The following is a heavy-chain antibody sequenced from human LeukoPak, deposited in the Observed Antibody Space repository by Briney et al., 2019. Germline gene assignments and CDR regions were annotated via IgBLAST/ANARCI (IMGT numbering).Heavy chain of an antibody. J-gene: IGHJ4*02. CDR1: GFTFSSYW. CDR3: ARGGELLRPADY. CDR2: IKPDGSDQ. V-gene: IGHV3-7*01. D-gene: IGHD1-26*01. Sequence: GGSLRLSCAASGFTFSSYWMSWVRQAPGKGLEWVANIKPDGSDQYYVDSVKGRFTISRDNAKNSLYLQMNSLRAEDTAVYYCARGGELLRPADYWGQGTLVTVSS.